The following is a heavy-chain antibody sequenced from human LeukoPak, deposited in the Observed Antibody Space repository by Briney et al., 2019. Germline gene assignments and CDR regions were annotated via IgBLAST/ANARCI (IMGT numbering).Heavy chain of an antibody. CDR3: ARANSGKLGGFDM. CDR1: GFTFSSYS. D-gene: IGHD1-26*01. CDR2: ISSSSSYN. V-gene: IGHV3-21*01. Sequence: GGSLRLSCAASGFTFSSYSMNWVRQAPGKGLEWVSSISSSSSYNYYPDSVKGRFTISRDNAKNSLYLQMNSLRAEDTAVYYCARANSGKLGGFDMWGQGTMVTVSS. J-gene: IGHJ3*02.